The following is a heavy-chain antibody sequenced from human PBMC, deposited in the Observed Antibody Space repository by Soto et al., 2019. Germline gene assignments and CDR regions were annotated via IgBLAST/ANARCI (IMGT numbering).Heavy chain of an antibody. CDR2: IYPGDSDT. J-gene: IGHJ4*02. D-gene: IGHD3-10*01. Sequence: GESLKISCQGSGYTFATYWIAWVRQKPGKGLEWMGIIYPGDSDTRYSPSFQGQVTISADKSIDTAYLQWSSLKASDTAMYFCARHGAYYYGSGGSFDYWGQGTLVTVSS. CDR3: ARHGAYYYGSGGSFDY. CDR1: GYTFATYW. V-gene: IGHV5-51*01.